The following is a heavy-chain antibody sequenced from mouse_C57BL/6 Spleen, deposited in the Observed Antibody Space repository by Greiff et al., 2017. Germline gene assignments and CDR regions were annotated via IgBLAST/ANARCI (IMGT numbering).Heavy chain of an antibody. CDR2: ISSGSSII. J-gene: IGHJ1*03. Sequence: EVKLVESGGGLVKPGGSLKLSCAASGFTFSDYGMHWVRQAPEKGLEWVAYISSGSSIIYYADTVKGRFTISRDNAKNTLFLQMTSLRSEDTAMYYCARSIYDGYYGYFDVWGTGTTVTVSS. D-gene: IGHD2-3*01. CDR3: ARSIYDGYYGYFDV. V-gene: IGHV5-17*01. CDR1: GFTFSDYG.